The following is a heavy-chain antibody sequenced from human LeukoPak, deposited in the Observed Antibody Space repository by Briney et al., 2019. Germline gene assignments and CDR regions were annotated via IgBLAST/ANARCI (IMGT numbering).Heavy chain of an antibody. Sequence: ASVKVSCKASGGTFSSYAISWVRQAPGQGLEWMGGIIPIFGTASYAQKFQGRVTITTDESTSTAYMELSSLRSEDTAVFYCARGGQTWDPEGYYYYYYYMDVWGKGTTVTVSS. CDR3: ARGGQTWDPEGYYYYYYYMDV. D-gene: IGHD1-26*01. CDR2: IIPIFGTA. V-gene: IGHV1-69*05. CDR1: GGTFSSYA. J-gene: IGHJ6*03.